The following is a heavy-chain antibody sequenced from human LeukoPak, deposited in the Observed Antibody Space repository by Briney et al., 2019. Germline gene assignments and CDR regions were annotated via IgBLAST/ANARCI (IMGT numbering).Heavy chain of an antibody. J-gene: IGHJ3*02. D-gene: IGHD3-22*01. CDR2: ISSSSSYI. V-gene: IGHV3-21*01. CDR3: ARDLFWDSSGHAFDI. Sequence: GGSLRLACAASGFTFSSYSMNWVRQAPGKGLEWVSSISSSSSYIYYADSVKGRFTISRDNAKNSLYLQMNSLRAEDTAVYYCARDLFWDSSGHAFDIWGQGTMVTVSS. CDR1: GFTFSSYS.